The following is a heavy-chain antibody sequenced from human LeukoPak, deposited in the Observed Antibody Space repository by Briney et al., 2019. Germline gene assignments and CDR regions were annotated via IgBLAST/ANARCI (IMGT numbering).Heavy chain of an antibody. CDR3: ARNRVTITTMQYFDP. D-gene: IGHD4-11*01. CDR2: ISGYNGDT. V-gene: IGHV1-18*01. J-gene: IGHJ5*02. CDR1: GYTFTTYG. Sequence: GASVKVSCKASGYTFTTYGISWVRQAPGQGLEWMGWISGYNGDTNYAQNFQGRVTMTTDTSTSTAYMELRSLRSDDTAVYYCARNRVTITTMQYFDPWGQGTRVTVSS.